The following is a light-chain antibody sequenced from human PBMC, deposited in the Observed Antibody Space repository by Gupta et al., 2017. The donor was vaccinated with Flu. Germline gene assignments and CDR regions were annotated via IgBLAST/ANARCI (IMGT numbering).Light chain of an antibody. CDR2: GAS. V-gene: IGKV3-15*01. CDR3: QQYDRWPWT. J-gene: IGKJ1*01. Sequence: EIVMTQSPATLSLSPGERVALSCRASQSLTINMAWFQQKPGQPPRLLMSGASNRATGVPARFRGSGYGTDFTLTITSLQSEDFAVYYCQQYDRWPWTLGQGTKVEIK. CDR1: QSLTIN.